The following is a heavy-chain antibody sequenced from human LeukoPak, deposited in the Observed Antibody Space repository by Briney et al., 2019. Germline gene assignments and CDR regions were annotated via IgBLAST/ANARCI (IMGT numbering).Heavy chain of an antibody. J-gene: IGHJ4*02. CDR3: ARYCSSTSCYSDY. Sequence: GAPVKVSCKASGYTFTGYYMHWVRQAPGQGLEYMGRITTIRGGTVYAQKFQGRVTMTRDTSITTAYMELTRLTSDDTAVYYCARYCSSTSCYSDYWGQGTLVTVSA. D-gene: IGHD2-2*01. CDR2: ITTIRGGT. V-gene: IGHV1-2*06. CDR1: GYTFTGYY.